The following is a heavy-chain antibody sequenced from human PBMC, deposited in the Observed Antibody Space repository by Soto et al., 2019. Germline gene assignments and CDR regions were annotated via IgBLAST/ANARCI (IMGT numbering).Heavy chain of an antibody. J-gene: IGHJ3*02. CDR1: GFIFGSYV. Sequence: EVQLLESGGGLVQPGGSLRLSCAASGFIFGSYVMTWVRQAPGKGLEWVSGISANGRRTYYADSVTGRFTISKDHSKNILYLQMDSLRAEDTAMYYCAKDPNGDYVGGFDMRGLGTMVTVSS. V-gene: IGHV3-23*01. CDR3: AKDPNGDYVGGFDM. D-gene: IGHD4-17*01. CDR2: ISANGRRT.